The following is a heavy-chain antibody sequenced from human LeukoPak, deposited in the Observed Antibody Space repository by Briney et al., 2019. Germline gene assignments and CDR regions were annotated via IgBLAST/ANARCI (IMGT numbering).Heavy chain of an antibody. CDR2: ISSDGTYT. D-gene: IGHD6-13*01. Sequence: GVLRLSCAASGFTFSSHLMHWVRQAPGKGLVWVSRISSDGTYTNYADSVRGRFTISRDNSKNTLYLQMNSLRAEDTAVYYCARRYSSSWGDAFDIWGQGTMVTVSS. J-gene: IGHJ3*02. V-gene: IGHV3-74*01. CDR1: GFTFSSHL. CDR3: ARRYSSSWGDAFDI.